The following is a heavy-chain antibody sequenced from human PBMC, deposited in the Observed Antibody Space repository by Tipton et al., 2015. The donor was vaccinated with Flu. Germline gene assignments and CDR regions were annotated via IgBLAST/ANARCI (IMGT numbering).Heavy chain of an antibody. CDR1: GGSISSYY. J-gene: IGHJ4*02. CDR2: IYTSGST. V-gene: IGHV4-4*07. CDR3: ARSKTLRRWGYYFDY. Sequence: TLSLTYTVSGGSISSYYWSWIRQPAGKRLEWIGRIYTSGSTNYNPSLKSRVTMSVDTSKNQFSLKLSSVTAADTAVYYCARSKTLRRWGYYFDYWGQGTLVTVSS. D-gene: IGHD3-16*01.